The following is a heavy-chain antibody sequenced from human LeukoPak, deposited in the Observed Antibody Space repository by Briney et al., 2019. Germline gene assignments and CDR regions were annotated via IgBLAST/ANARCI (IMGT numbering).Heavy chain of an antibody. Sequence: ASVKVSCKASGYTFTGYYIHWVRQAPGQGLEWMGWIDPDSGDTKYAQKFQGRVTMTRDTSIRTVYMEMSRLRSDDTAVYYCARDKQLDWAHYYYYYMDVWGKGTTLAVSS. CDR2: IDPDSGDT. J-gene: IGHJ6*03. CDR3: ARDKQLDWAHYYYYYMDV. CDR1: GYTFTGYY. D-gene: IGHD1-1*01. V-gene: IGHV1-2*02.